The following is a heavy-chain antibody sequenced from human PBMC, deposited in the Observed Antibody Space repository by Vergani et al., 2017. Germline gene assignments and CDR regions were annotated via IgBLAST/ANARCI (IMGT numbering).Heavy chain of an antibody. CDR1: GYTFTSYG. Sequence: QVQLVQSGAEVKKPGASVKVSCKASGYTFTSYGISWVRQAPGQGLEWMGWISAYNGNTNYAQKLQGRVTMTTDTSTSTSYMELRSLRSDDTAVYYCARYCDFWSGYYTHYYYGMDVWGQGTTVTVSS. CDR3: ARYCDFWSGYYTHYYYGMDV. V-gene: IGHV1-18*04. CDR2: ISAYNGNT. J-gene: IGHJ6*02. D-gene: IGHD3-3*01.